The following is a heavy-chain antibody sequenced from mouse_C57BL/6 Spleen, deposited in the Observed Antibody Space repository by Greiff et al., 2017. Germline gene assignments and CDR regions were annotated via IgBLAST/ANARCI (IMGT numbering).Heavy chain of an antibody. D-gene: IGHD2-4*01. J-gene: IGHJ2*02. CDR1: GFNIKDYN. CDR3: ALLYDYDDGDFDY. Sequence: VQLKESGAELVKPGASVKLSCTASGFNIKDYNMHWVKQRTEQGLEWIGRIDPEDGETKYAPKFQGKATITADTASNTAYLQLSSLTSEDTAVYYCALLYDYDDGDFDYWGQGTSLTVSS. CDR2: IDPEDGET. V-gene: IGHV14-2*01.